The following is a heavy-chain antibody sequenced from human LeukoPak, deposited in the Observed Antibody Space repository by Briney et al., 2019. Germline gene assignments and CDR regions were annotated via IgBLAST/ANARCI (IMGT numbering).Heavy chain of an antibody. V-gene: IGHV3-64*01. CDR2: ISSNGGST. CDR1: GFTFSSYA. CDR3: ATSDPLYYDYVWGSYLLKT. D-gene: IGHD3-16*02. Sequence: PGGSLRLSCAASGFTFSSYAMHWVRQAPGKGLEYVSAISSNGGSTYYANSVKGRFTISRDNSKNTLYLQMGSLRAEDMAVYYCATSDPLYYDYVWGSYLLKTWGQGTLVTVSS. J-gene: IGHJ4*02.